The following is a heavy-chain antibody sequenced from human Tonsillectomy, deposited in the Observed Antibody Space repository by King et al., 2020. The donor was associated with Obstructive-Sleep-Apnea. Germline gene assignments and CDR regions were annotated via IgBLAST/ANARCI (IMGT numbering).Heavy chain of an antibody. J-gene: IGHJ6*02. Sequence: VQLVESGGGVVQPGRSLRLSCAASGFTFSSYGMHWVRQAPGKGLEWVAVISYDRSSKYYADSVKVRFTVSRDNPKNTLYLQMNSLRAEDTAVYYCAKADYGDYGYGMDVWGQGTTVTVSS. CDR1: GFTFSSYG. CDR3: AKADYGDYGYGMDV. D-gene: IGHD4-17*01. V-gene: IGHV3-30*18. CDR2: ISYDRSSK.